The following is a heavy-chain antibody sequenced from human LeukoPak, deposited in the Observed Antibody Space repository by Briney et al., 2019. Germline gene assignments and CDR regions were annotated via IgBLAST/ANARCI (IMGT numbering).Heavy chain of an antibody. D-gene: IGHD6-6*01. CDR3: ANVLYYYYMDV. V-gene: IGHV3-9*01. CDR2: ISWNSGSI. J-gene: IGHJ6*03. CDR1: GFTFDDYA. Sequence: GGSLRLSCAASGFTFDDYAMHWVRQAPGKGLEWVSGISWNSGSIGYADSVKGRFTISRDNSKNTLYLQMNSLRAEDTAVYYCANVLYYYYMDVWGKGTTVTVSS.